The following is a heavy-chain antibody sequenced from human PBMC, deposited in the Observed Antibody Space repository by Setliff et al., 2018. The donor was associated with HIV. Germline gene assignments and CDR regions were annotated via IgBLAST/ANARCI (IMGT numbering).Heavy chain of an antibody. J-gene: IGHJ5*02. CDR3: ARGRTQWPNYNYFDP. D-gene: IGHD6-19*01. Sequence: SETLSLTCTVSGDSINTHYWSWIRQPPGKGLEWIGYVSHTGNTNSNPSLKSRVTISVDTSKNEFSLRLRSVTAADTAVYYCARGRTQWPNYNYFDPWGLGTLVTVPQ. V-gene: IGHV4-59*11. CDR1: GDSINTHY. CDR2: VSHTGNT.